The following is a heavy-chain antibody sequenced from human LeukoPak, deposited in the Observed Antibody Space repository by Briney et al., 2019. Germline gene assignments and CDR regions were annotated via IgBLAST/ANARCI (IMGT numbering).Heavy chain of an antibody. Sequence: GRSLRLSCAASGFTFSSYAMHWVRQAPGKGLEWVAVISYDGSNKYYADSVKGRFTISRDNSKNTLYLQMDSLRAEDTAVYYCARDTQGAYYDSSGYYYWGQGTLVTVSS. CDR2: ISYDGSNK. CDR1: GFTFSSYA. V-gene: IGHV3-30-3*01. CDR3: ARDTQGAYYDSSGYYY. D-gene: IGHD3-22*01. J-gene: IGHJ4*02.